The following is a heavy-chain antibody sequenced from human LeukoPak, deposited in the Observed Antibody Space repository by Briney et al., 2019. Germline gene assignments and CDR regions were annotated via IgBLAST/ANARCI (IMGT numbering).Heavy chain of an antibody. V-gene: IGHV1-2*02. D-gene: IGHD3-9*01. Sequence: ASVKVSCKASGYTFTGYYMHWVRQAPGPGREWMGWINPNSGGTNYAQKFQGRVTMTRDTSINTVYMELSRLRSDDTAVYYCARENYDMLTGYYGGGYPGDYWGQGTLVTVSS. CDR1: GYTFTGYY. CDR3: ARENYDMLTGYYGGGYPGDY. J-gene: IGHJ4*02. CDR2: INPNSGGT.